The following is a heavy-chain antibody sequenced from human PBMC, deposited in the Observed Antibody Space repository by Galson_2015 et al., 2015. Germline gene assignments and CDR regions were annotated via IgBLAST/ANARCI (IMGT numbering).Heavy chain of an antibody. CDR1: GFTFSSYA. CDR3: AKGVGSDFYYANDY. V-gene: IGHV3-64*04. Sequence: SLRLSCAASGFTFSSYAMHWVRQAPGKGLEYVSAISSNGGSTYYADSVKRRFTISRDNSKSTLYLQMNSLRAEDTAMYYCAKGVGSDFYYANDYWGQGTLVTVSS. D-gene: IGHD3-22*01. CDR2: ISSNGGST. J-gene: IGHJ4*02.